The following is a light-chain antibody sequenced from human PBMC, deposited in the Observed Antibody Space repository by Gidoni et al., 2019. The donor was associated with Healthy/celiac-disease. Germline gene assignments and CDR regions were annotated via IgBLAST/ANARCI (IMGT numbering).Light chain of an antibody. CDR2: GAS. V-gene: IGKV3-20*01. Sequence: EIVLTPSPGTLTLSPRERATLSCRASQSVSRSYLAWYQQKPGQAPRLLIYGASSRATGIPDRFSGSGSGTDFTLTISRLEPEDFAVYYCQQYGSSPPLTFGGGTKVEIK. CDR3: QQYGSSPPLT. CDR1: QSVSRSY. J-gene: IGKJ4*01.